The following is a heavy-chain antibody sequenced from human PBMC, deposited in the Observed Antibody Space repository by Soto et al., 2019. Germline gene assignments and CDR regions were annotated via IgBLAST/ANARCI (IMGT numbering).Heavy chain of an antibody. D-gene: IGHD3-22*01. Sequence: SETLSLTCTVSGGSISSSSYYWGWIRQPPGKGLEWIGSIYYSGSTYYNPSLKSRVTISVDTSKNQFSLKLSSVIAADTAVYYCARRRVMDYYDSSGYYYDGMDVWGQGTTVTVSS. CDR3: ARRRVMDYYDSSGYYYDGMDV. CDR1: GGSISSSSYY. CDR2: IYYSGST. J-gene: IGHJ6*02. V-gene: IGHV4-39*01.